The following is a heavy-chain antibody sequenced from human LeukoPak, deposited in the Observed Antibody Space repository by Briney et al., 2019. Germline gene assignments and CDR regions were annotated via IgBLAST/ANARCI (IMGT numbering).Heavy chain of an antibody. V-gene: IGHV1-2*02. CDR3: ARTGYSSSWLIDY. Sequence: ASVKVSCKASGYTFTGYYMHWVRQAPGQGLEWMGWINPNSGGTNYAQKFQGRVTMTRDTSISTAYMELSRLRSDDTAVYYCARTGYSSSWLIDYWGQGTLVTVSS. CDR2: INPNSGGT. CDR1: GYTFTGYY. D-gene: IGHD6-13*01. J-gene: IGHJ4*02.